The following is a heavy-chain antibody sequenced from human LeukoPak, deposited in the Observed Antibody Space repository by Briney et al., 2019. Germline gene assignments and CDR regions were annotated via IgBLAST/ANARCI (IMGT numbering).Heavy chain of an antibody. Sequence: PGGSLRLSCAASGFTFSSYAMSWVRQAPGKGLEWVSAISGSGGSTYYADSVKGRFTISRDNSKNTLYLQMNSLRAEDTAVYYCAKDPRYSGYDKPPLGWFDPWGQGTLVTVSS. CDR2: ISGSGGST. CDR1: GFTFSSYA. V-gene: IGHV3-23*01. J-gene: IGHJ5*02. D-gene: IGHD5-12*01. CDR3: AKDPRYSGYDKPPLGWFDP.